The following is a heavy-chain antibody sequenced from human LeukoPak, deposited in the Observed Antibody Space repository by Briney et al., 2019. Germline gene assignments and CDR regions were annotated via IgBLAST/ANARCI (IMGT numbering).Heavy chain of an antibody. V-gene: IGHV3-48*01. J-gene: IGHJ4*02. CDR3: TRDANWNPDY. CDR2: ISSISSGI. D-gene: IGHD1-1*01. CDR1: GFTFSTYS. Sequence: GGSLRLSCAASGFTFSTYSMNWVRQAPGKGLEWVSYISSISSGIYYADSVPGRFTTSRDNGKNSLYLQMNSLRAEDTAVYYCTRDANWNPDYWGQGTLVTVSS.